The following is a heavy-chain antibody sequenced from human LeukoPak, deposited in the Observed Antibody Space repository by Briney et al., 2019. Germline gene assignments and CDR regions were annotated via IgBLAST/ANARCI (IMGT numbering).Heavy chain of an antibody. V-gene: IGHV3-23*01. D-gene: IGHD6-19*01. J-gene: IGHJ4*02. Sequence: GGSLRLFCAASGFTFSSYAMRWVRQAPGKGLEWVSVISGSGCSTFYADCVKGRFTLSRDNHKNTLSLQMNTLSAEDTAVYFCAKCPGSGWYLGYYFDYWGQGTLVTVSS. CDR3: AKCPGSGWYLGYYFDY. CDR2: ISGSGCST. CDR1: GFTFSSYA.